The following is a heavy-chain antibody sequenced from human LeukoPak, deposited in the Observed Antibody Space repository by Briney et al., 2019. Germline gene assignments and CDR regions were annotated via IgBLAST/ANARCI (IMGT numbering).Heavy chain of an antibody. CDR2: IYYSGST. Sequence: SETLSLTCTVSGGSISSSSYYWGWIRQPPGKGLEWIGSIYYSGSTYYNPSLKSRVTISVDTSKNQFSLKLSSVTAADTAVYYCARDGGQLPHDAFDIWGQGTMVTVSS. J-gene: IGHJ3*02. CDR1: GGSISSSSYY. D-gene: IGHD2-2*01. CDR3: ARDGGQLPHDAFDI. V-gene: IGHV4-39*02.